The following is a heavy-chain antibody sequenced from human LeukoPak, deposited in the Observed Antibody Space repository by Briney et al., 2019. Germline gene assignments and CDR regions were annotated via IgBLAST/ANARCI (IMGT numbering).Heavy chain of an antibody. J-gene: IGHJ4*02. Sequence: SETLSLTCTVSGGSISSYYWSWIRQPPGKGLEWIGEINHSGSTNYNPSLKSRVTISVDTSKNQFSLKLSSVTAADTAVYYCARVGVVLRTMVRGVINPLDYWGQGTLVTVSS. D-gene: IGHD3-10*01. V-gene: IGHV4-34*01. CDR2: INHSGST. CDR1: GGSISSYY. CDR3: ARVGVVLRTMVRGVINPLDY.